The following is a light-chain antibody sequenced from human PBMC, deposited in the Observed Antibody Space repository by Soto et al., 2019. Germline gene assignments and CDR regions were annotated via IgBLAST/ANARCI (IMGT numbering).Light chain of an antibody. V-gene: IGLV2-11*01. CDR3: CSYAGSYSRV. CDR1: SSDVGGYNF. CDR2: DVS. J-gene: IGLJ3*02. Sequence: QSLLTQPRSVSGSPGQSVTISCTGPSSDVGGYNFVSWYQQHPGKAPKLMIYDVSKRPSGVPDRFSGSKSGNTASLTFSGLQAEDEADYYCCSYAGSYSRVFGGGTQRTVL.